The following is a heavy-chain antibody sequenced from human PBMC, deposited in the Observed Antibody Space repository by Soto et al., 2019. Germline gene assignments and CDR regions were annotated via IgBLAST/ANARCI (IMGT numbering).Heavy chain of an antibody. CDR3: ARDSTGWYDF. D-gene: IGHD6-19*01. V-gene: IGHV1-18*01. CDR2: ISPHNGNA. CDR1: GYPFTSNR. J-gene: IGHJ4*02. Sequence: ASVKVSCKTCGYPFTSNRLSWVRRAPGQGLEWMGWISPHNGNAKYAQKFQDRVTMTADTAASTVYMELRSLRSDDSAVFYCARDSTGWYDFWGQGTLVPVS.